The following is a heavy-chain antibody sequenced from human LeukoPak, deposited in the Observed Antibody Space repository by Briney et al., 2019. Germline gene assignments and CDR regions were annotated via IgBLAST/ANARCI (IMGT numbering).Heavy chain of an antibody. V-gene: IGHV3-23*01. J-gene: IGHJ6*02. CDR3: AKGGGDYVIFYVMDV. Sequence: GGSLRLSCAASGFTFSRYAMSWVRQAPGKGLEWVSGISTSGGSTYYADSVKGRFTISRDNSRNTLYLQMNSLRAEDTAVYYCAKGGGDYVIFYVMDVWGQGTTVTVS. CDR2: ISTSGGST. D-gene: IGHD4-17*01. CDR1: GFTFSRYA.